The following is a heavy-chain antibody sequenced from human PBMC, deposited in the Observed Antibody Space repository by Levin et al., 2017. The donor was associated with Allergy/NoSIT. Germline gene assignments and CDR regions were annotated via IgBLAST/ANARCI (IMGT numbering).Heavy chain of an antibody. J-gene: IGHJ6*02. V-gene: IGHV3-11*01. Sequence: NAGGSLRLSCTVSGFSFSDYYMTWIRQAPGKGLDWVSHIRNSGRNTYDADSVKGRFTISRDNAKNSLYLQMNNLRVEDTAVYYCARVGRHPYNYAMDVWGQGTTVTVSS. CDR1: GFSFSDYY. CDR3: ARVGRHPYNYAMDV. CDR2: IRNSGRNT.